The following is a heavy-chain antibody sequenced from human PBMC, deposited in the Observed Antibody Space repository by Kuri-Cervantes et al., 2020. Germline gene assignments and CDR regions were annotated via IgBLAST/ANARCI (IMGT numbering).Heavy chain of an antibody. CDR3: ARGRAPRRLRDPCFDY. Sequence: SETLSLTCTVSGGSISTYYWSWIRQPPGKGLEWIGYIYYSGSTNYNPSLKSRVTISVDTSKNQFSLKLSSVTAADTAVYYCARGRAPRRLRDPCFDYWSQGTLVTVSS. CDR1: GGSISTYY. J-gene: IGHJ4*02. CDR2: IYYSGST. V-gene: IGHV4-59*01.